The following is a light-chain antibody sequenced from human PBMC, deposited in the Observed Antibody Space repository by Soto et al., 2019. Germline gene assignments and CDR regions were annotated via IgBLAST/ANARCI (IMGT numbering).Light chain of an antibody. Sequence: QAASVSGSPGQSITISCTGTSSDVGSYNLVSWYQQHPGKAPKLMIYEVSKRPSGVSNRFSGSKSGNTASLTISGLQAEDEADYYCCSYAGSSTPWVFGGGTQLTVL. V-gene: IGLV2-23*02. CDR1: SSDVGSYNL. J-gene: IGLJ3*02. CDR2: EVS. CDR3: CSYAGSSTPWV.